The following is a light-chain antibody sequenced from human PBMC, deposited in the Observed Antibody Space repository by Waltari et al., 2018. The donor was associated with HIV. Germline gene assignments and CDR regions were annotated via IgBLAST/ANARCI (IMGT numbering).Light chain of an antibody. Sequence: IAMNQSPDSLAVSLGERATINCKSSQSLLYSSNNKNHLAWYQQKPGQPPKLLVYWASTREPVVPDLFSSSGSGTDFTLTIRSLQAEDVAIYYCQQYLGLPLTFGGGTRVEI. CDR3: QQYLGLPLT. J-gene: IGKJ4*01. CDR1: QSLLYSSNNKNH. CDR2: WAS. V-gene: IGKV4-1*01.